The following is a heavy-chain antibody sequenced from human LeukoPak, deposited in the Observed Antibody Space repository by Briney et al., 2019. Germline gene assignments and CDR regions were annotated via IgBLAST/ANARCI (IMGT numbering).Heavy chain of an antibody. CDR3: ARIKSVMVTINQKNYYYYYGMDV. Sequence: SGPTLVNPTDTLTLTCTFSGVSLSSSGMSVSWIRQPPGKALEWLALLDLDDDKYYSTSLKTRLTISKGTSENQVVITLTNMDQADTARYYCARIKSVMVTINQKNYYYYYGMDVCDQGHTAPVSS. CDR2: LDLDDDK. CDR1: GVSLSSSGMS. V-gene: IGHV2-70*01. D-gene: IGHD5-18*01. J-gene: IGHJ6*02.